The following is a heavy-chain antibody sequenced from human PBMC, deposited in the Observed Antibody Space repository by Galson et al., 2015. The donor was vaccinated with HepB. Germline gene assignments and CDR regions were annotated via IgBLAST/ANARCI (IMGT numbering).Heavy chain of an antibody. CDR1: GFTFSNYW. CDR2: INSDGSRT. V-gene: IGHV3-74*01. CDR3: ARDQGDDYLNYYYYSGMDV. J-gene: IGHJ6*02. Sequence: SLRPSCAASGFTFSNYWMYWVRQTPGKGLVWVSRINSDGSRTTYADSVKGRFTISRDKSKNTLYLQMNSLRAEDTAVYYCARDQGDDYLNYYYYSGMDVWGQGTTVTVSS. D-gene: IGHD4-11*01.